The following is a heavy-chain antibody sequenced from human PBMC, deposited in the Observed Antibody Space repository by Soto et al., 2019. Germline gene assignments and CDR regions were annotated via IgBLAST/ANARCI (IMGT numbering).Heavy chain of an antibody. V-gene: IGHV1-2*02. CDR1: GYTFTGYY. Sequence: ASVKVSCKASGYTFTGYYMHWARQAPGQGLEWMGWINPNSGGTNYAQKFQGRVTMTRDTSISTAYMELSRLRSDDTAVYYCARAPVGKAARPDYWGQGTLVTVSS. CDR2: INPNSGGT. D-gene: IGHD6-6*01. J-gene: IGHJ4*02. CDR3: ARAPVGKAARPDY.